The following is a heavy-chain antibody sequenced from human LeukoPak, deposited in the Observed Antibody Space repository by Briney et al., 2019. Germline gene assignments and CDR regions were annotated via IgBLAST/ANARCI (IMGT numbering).Heavy chain of an antibody. CDR2: IFGSGGSA. V-gene: IGHV3-23*01. Sequence: GGSLRLSCTASGFTFNNYAMYWVRQAPRKGLEWVAGIFGSGGSAHYADSVKGRFTISRDNSKNTVYLQMDSLRGEDTAVYYCTNTTTLYNSGKYRGWPAAHWGQGALVTVPT. D-gene: IGHD3-22*01. CDR1: GFTFNNYA. CDR3: TNTTTLYNSGKYRGWPAAH. J-gene: IGHJ4*02.